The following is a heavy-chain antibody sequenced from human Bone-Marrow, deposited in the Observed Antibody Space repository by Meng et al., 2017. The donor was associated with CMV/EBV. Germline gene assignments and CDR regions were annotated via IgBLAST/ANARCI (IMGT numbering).Heavy chain of an antibody. CDR3: ARGGEWELL. CDR1: GYPFTGQY. D-gene: IGHD1-26*01. CDR2: INPNSGGT. Sequence: KVSCKASGYPFTGQYMHWVRQAPGQGLEWMGWINPNSGGTNDAQKFQGRVTMTRDTSISTAYMELSRLRSDDTAVYYCARGGEWELLWGQGTLVTVSS. V-gene: IGHV1-2*02. J-gene: IGHJ4*02.